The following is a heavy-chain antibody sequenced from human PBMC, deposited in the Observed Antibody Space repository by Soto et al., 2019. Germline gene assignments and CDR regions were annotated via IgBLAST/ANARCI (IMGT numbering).Heavy chain of an antibody. V-gene: IGHV1-69*01. Sequence: QVQLVQSGAEVKKPGSSVKVSCKASGGTFSSYAISWVRQAPGQGLEWMGGIIPIFGTANYAQKFQGRVQISGEESTSTAFMGVSRLRSEDTGVYYCGRGGGSVQYDILTGYHPYYYYGMDVWGQGTTVTVSS. D-gene: IGHD3-9*01. CDR1: GGTFSSYA. CDR3: GRGGGSVQYDILTGYHPYYYYGMDV. J-gene: IGHJ6*02. CDR2: IIPIFGTA.